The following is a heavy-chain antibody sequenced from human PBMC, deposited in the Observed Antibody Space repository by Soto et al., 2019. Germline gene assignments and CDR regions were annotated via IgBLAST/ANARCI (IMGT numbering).Heavy chain of an antibody. D-gene: IGHD1-26*01. CDR2: ISGSGDST. J-gene: IGHJ4*02. CDR1: GFTFSSYA. CDR3: ARRGSGSYYDY. Sequence: EGQLLESGGGLVQPGGSLRLSCAASGFTFSSYAMRWVRQAPVKGLEWVSAISGSGDSTYYADSEKGRFTISRDNSKNTLYLQMNSLRAEDTAVYYCARRGSGSYYDYWGQGTLVTVSS. V-gene: IGHV3-23*01.